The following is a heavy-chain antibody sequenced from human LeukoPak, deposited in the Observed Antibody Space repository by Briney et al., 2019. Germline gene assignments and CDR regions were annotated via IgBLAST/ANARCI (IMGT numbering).Heavy chain of an antibody. J-gene: IGHJ4*02. CDR1: GYTLTELS. D-gene: IGHD6-6*01. V-gene: IGHV1-46*01. Sequence: ASVKVSCKVSGYTLTELSMHWVRQAPGQGLEWMGIINPSGGSTSYAQKFQGRVTMTRDTSTSTVYMELSSLRSEDTAVYYCARGYSSSPPGGYWGQGTLVTVSS. CDR2: INPSGGST. CDR3: ARGYSSSPPGGY.